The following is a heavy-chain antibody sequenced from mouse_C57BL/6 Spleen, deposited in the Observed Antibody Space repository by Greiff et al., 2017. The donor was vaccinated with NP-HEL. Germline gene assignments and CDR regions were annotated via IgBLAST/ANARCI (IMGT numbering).Heavy chain of an antibody. J-gene: IGHJ3*01. CDR3: APLPAAGGFAY. CDR1: GFNIKDYY. V-gene: IGHV14-2*01. CDR2: IDPEDGET. D-gene: IGHD1-2*01. Sequence: VQLQQSGAELVKPGASVKLSCTASGFNIKDYYMHWVKQRTEQGLEWIGRIDPEDGETKYAPKFQGKATLTADTSSNTAYLQLSSLTSEDAAVYYCAPLPAAGGFAYWGQGTLVTVAA.